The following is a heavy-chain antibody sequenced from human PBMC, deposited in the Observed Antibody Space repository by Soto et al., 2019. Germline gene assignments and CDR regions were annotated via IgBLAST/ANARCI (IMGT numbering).Heavy chain of an antibody. Sequence: QVQLVQSGAEVKKPGSSVKVSCKASGGTFSSYAISWVRQAPGQGLEWMGGIIPIFGTANYAQKFEGRVTITADESTSTADMEVSSLRSEDTGVYYCARESVSYVDYINPGGYYYYGMDVWGQGTTVTVSS. CDR3: ARESVSYVDYINPGGYYYYGMDV. CDR1: GGTFSSYA. CDR2: IIPIFGTA. D-gene: IGHD4-17*01. J-gene: IGHJ6*02. V-gene: IGHV1-69*01.